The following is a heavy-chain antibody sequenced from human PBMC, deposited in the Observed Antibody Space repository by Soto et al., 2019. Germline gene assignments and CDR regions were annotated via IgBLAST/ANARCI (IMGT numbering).Heavy chain of an antibody. CDR3: AREPTIGNWFDP. CDR2: IYYSGST. CDR1: GGSISSYY. J-gene: IGHJ5*02. Sequence: SETLSLTCTVSGGSISSYYWSWIRQPPGKGLEWIGYIYYSGSTNYNPSLKSRVTISVDTSKNQFSLKLSSVTAADTAVYYCAREPTIGNWFDPWGQGTLVTVSS. V-gene: IGHV4-59*01. D-gene: IGHD2-8*01.